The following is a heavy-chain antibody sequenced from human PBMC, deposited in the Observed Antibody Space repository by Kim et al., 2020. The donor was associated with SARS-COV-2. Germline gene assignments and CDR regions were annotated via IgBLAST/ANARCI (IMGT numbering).Heavy chain of an antibody. D-gene: IGHD3-10*01. Sequence: GGSLRLSCAASGFTFSSYAMHWVRQAPGKGLEWVAVISYDGSNKYYADSVKGRFTISRDNSKNTLYLQMNSLRAEDTAVYYCARETTGVLWYGDRVGMDVWGQGTPVTVSS. CDR3: ARETTGVLWYGDRVGMDV. J-gene: IGHJ6*02. CDR1: GFTFSSYA. V-gene: IGHV3-30*04. CDR2: ISYDGSNK.